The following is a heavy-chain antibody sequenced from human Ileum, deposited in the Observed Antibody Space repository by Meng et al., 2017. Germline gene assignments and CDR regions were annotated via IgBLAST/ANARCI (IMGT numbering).Heavy chain of an antibody. D-gene: IGHD6-13*01. CDR2: INQGGSEK. Sequence: GESLKISCAASGFTFNIHSMSWVRQAPGKGLEWVASINQGGSEKYYVDSVKCRFTISRDNTKNSLYLQMNSLRAEDTAVYYCVGGWVEPDYWGQGTLVTVSS. CDR1: GFTFNIHS. V-gene: IGHV3-7*01. CDR3: VGGWVEPDY. J-gene: IGHJ4*02.